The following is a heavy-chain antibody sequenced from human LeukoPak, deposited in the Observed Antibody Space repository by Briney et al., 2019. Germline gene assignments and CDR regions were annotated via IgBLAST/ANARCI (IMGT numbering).Heavy chain of an antibody. J-gene: IGHJ4*02. CDR2: IHTSGDT. D-gene: IGHD6-6*01. Sequence: SETLSLTCTVSGDSISNFYWSWIRQPAGKGLEWIGRIHTSGDTDYNPSLKSRVTMSLDTSKNQSTLRLNSMTAADTAVYYCAREGSATARPFVSNDCWGQGTLVTVSS. CDR3: AREGSATARPFVSNDC. V-gene: IGHV4-4*07. CDR1: GDSISNFY.